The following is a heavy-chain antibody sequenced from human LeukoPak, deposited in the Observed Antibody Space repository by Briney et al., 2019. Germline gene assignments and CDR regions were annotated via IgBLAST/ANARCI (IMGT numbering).Heavy chain of an antibody. J-gene: IGHJ4*02. D-gene: IGHD5-24*01. CDR1: GGSFSGYY. Sequence: SETLSLTCAVYGGSFSGYYWSWIRQPPGKGLEWIGEINHSGSTNYNPSLKSRVTISVDTSKNQFSLKLNSVTAADTALYYCARGRGYNAFDYWGQGTLVTVSA. CDR2: INHSGST. V-gene: IGHV4-34*01. CDR3: ARGRGYNAFDY.